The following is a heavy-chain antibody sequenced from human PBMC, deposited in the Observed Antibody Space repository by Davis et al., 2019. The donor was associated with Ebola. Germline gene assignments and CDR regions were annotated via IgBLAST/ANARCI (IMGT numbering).Heavy chain of an antibody. CDR2: ITPFNGNT. CDR3: ASSSGWFHDAFDI. Sequence: AASVKVSCKASGYTFTYRYLHWVRQAPGQALAWMGWITPFNGNTNYAQKFQDRVTITRDRSMSTAYMELSSLRSEDTAMYYCASSSGWFHDAFDIWGQGTMVTVSS. V-gene: IGHV1-45*02. D-gene: IGHD6-19*01. CDR1: GYTFTYRY. J-gene: IGHJ3*02.